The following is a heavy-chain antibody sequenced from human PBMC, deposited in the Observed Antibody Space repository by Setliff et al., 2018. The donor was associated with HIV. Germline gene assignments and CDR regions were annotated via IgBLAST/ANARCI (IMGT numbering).Heavy chain of an antibody. CDR2: IYTSGST. V-gene: IGHV4-61*02. CDR1: GGSISSGSYY. CDR3: ARDGSYSSGWYRDYYYYYMDV. D-gene: IGHD6-19*01. Sequence: SETLSLTCSVSGGSISSGSYYWSWIRQPAGKGLEWIGRIYTSGSTNYNPSLKSRVTISVDTSKNQFSLKLSSVTAADTAVYYCARDGSYSSGWYRDYYYYYMDVWGKGTTVTVSS. J-gene: IGHJ6*03.